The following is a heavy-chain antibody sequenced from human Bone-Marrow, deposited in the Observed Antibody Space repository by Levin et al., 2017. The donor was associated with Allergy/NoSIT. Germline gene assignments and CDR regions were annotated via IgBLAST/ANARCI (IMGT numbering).Heavy chain of an antibody. Sequence: GSLRLSCTVSGGSISSSSYYWGWIRQPPGKGLEWIGSIYYSGSTYYNPSLKSRVTISVDTSKNQFSLKLSSVTAADTAVYYCARRRRVTEGRGFHYYYGMDVWGQGTTVTVSS. CDR3: ARRRRVTEGRGFHYYYGMDV. D-gene: IGHD4-23*01. J-gene: IGHJ6*02. CDR2: IYYSGST. V-gene: IGHV4-39*01. CDR1: GGSISSSSYY.